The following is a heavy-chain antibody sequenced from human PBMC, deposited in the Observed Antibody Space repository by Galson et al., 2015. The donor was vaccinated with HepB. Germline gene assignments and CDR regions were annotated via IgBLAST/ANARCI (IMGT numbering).Heavy chain of an antibody. Sequence: SLRLSCAASGFTFSSYAMSWVRQAPGKGLEWVSAISGSGGSTYYANSVKGRFTISRDNSKNTLYLLMNSLRAEDTAVYYCAKADLAAAASEYFKHWGQGTLVAVSS. CDR1: GFTFSSYA. V-gene: IGHV3-23*01. D-gene: IGHD6-13*01. CDR2: ISGSGGST. J-gene: IGHJ1*01. CDR3: AKADLAAAASEYFKH.